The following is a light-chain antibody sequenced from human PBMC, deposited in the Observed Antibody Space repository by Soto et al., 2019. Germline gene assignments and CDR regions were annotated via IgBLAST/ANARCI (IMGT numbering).Light chain of an antibody. J-gene: IGKJ3*01. CDR3: QQRRNWVS. CDR1: QSVDTY. Sequence: LTQSPAILSLSLGERATLSCTASQSVDTYIAWYQQRPGQPPRLLIHDTSHRASGVPARFRGSGSGTDFTLTSTSLEHEDFAVYCCQQRRNWVSFGPGTRL. CDR2: DTS. V-gene: IGKV3-11*01.